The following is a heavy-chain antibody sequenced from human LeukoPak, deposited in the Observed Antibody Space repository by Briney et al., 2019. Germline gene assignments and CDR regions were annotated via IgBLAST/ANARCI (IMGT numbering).Heavy chain of an antibody. V-gene: IGHV1-46*01. CDR1: GYAFTTYY. Sequence: ASVKVSCKASGYAFTTYYMHWVRQAPGQGLEWMGIINPSGGSTSYAQKFQGRVTMTRDTSTSIVYMELSSLRSEDTAVYYCARGADHRAFDIWGQGTMVTVSS. CDR2: INPSGGST. CDR3: ARGADHRAFDI. J-gene: IGHJ3*02.